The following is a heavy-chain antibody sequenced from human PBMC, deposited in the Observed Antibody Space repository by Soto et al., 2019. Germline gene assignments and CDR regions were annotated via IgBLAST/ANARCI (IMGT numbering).Heavy chain of an antibody. J-gene: IGHJ6*02. CDR1: GFTFSSYA. D-gene: IGHD2-2*01. V-gene: IGHV3-30-3*01. CDR2: TTYDGGNE. CDR3: ARDSGIVLVPVTSMDV. Sequence: QVHLVESGGGVVQSGRSLRLSCAASGFTFSSYAMHWVRQAPGKGLEWVALTTYDGGNEYYADSVKGRFIISRDDSENTLYLQMIGLRPEDTAVYYCARDSGIVLVPVTSMDVWGQGTTVTVSS.